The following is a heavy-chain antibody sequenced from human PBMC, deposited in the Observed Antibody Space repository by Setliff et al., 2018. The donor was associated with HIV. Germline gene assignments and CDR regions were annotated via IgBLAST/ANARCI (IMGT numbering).Heavy chain of an antibody. V-gene: IGHV4-61*09. J-gene: IGHJ5*02. CDR1: GGSISSGSYY. D-gene: IGHD5-18*01. Sequence: SETLSLTCTVSGGSISSGSYYWSWIRQPAGKGLEWIGHIYTSGSTNYNPSLKSRVTISVDTSKNQFSLKLSSVTAADTAVYYCARRGHRSIYDPYQYNYFDPWGQGTLVTVSS. CDR3: ARRGHRSIYDPYQYNYFDP. CDR2: IYTSGST.